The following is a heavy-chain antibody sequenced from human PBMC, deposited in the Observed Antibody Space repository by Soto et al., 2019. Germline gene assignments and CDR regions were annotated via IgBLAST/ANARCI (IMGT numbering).Heavy chain of an antibody. D-gene: IGHD6-13*01. CDR3: ARDGGIGGWYFDL. J-gene: IGHJ2*01. CDR2: ISSSDTI. CDR1: GFTFSDYY. V-gene: IGHV3-11*01. Sequence: QVQLVESGGGLVKPGGSLRLSCAVSGFTFSDYYMSWIRQAPGKGLEWFSYISSSDTIYYADSVKGRFTISRDNAKNSLYLQMNSLRAEDTAVYYCARDGGIGGWYFDLWGPGTLVTVSS.